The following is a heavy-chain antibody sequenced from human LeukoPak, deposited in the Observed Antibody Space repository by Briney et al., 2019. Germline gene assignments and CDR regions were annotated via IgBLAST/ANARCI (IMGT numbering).Heavy chain of an antibody. CDR3: ATRGSGTNYYYYYGMDV. D-gene: IGHD6-19*01. CDR2: INPNSGGT. J-gene: IGHJ6*02. V-gene: IGHV1-2*02. CDR1: GYTFTDYY. Sequence: ASVKVSCKASGYTFTDYYIYWVRQAPGQGLEWMGWINPNSGGTNYPRRFQGRVTMTRDTSITTAYMELSSLTADDTAVYYCATRGSGTNYYYYYGMDVWGQGTTVTVSS.